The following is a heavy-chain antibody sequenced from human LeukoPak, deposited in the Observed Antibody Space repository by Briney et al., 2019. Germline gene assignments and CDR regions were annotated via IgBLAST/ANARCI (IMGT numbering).Heavy chain of an antibody. CDR3: AKDYGFGELSWGYYFDY. J-gene: IGHJ4*02. D-gene: IGHD3-10*01. V-gene: IGHV3-23*01. Sequence: GGSLRLSCAASGFTFSSYAMSWVRQTPGKGLEWVSAIGGSGSSTYYADSVKGRFTISRDNSKNTLYLQMNSLRAEDTAVYYCAKDYGFGELSWGYYFDYWGQGTLVTVSS. CDR1: GFTFSSYA. CDR2: IGGSGSST.